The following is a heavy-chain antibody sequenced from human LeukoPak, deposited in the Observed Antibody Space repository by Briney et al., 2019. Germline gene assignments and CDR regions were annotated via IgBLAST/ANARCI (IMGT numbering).Heavy chain of an antibody. CDR1: GGSISSGGYY. V-gene: IGHV4-31*03. CDR3: ARGTGYCSSTSCRADEEYYFDY. CDR2: IYYSGST. D-gene: IGHD2-2*01. Sequence: SETLSLTCTVSGGSISSGGYYWSWIRQHPGKGLEWIGYIYYSGSTYYNPSLKSRVTISVDTSKNQFSLKLSSVTAADTAVYYCARGTGYCSSTSCRADEEYYFDYWGQGTLVTVSS. J-gene: IGHJ4*02.